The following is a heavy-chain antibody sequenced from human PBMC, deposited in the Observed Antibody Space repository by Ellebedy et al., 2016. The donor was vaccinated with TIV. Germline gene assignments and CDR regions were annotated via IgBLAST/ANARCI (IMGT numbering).Heavy chain of an antibody. J-gene: IGHJ4*02. Sequence: GESLKISCAASGFTFSYYAMHWVRQAPGKGLEWVALISYDGSTKYYADSVKGRFTISRDNSKNTLYLQMNSLRAEDTAVYYCARDLDRNYPGAYFDYWGQGTLVTVSS. CDR3: ARDLDRNYPGAYFDY. CDR2: ISYDGSTK. V-gene: IGHV3-30-3*01. CDR1: GFTFSYYA. D-gene: IGHD4-11*01.